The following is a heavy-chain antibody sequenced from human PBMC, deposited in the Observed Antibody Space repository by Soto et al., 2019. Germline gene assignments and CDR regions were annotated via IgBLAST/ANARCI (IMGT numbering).Heavy chain of an antibody. CDR3: ARGVHDCSSTSCYMDY. CDR1: GYTFTSYG. D-gene: IGHD2-2*02. V-gene: IGHV1-18*01. CDR2: ISAYNGNT. J-gene: IGHJ4*02. Sequence: ASVKVSCKASGYTFTSYGISWVRQAPGQGLEWMGWISAYNGNTNYAQKLQGRVTMTTDTSTSTAYMELRSLRSDDTAVYYCARGVHDCSSTSCYMDYWGQGTLVTVSS.